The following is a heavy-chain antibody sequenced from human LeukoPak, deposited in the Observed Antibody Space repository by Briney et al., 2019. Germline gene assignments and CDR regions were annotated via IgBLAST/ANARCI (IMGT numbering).Heavy chain of an antibody. CDR1: GFTFSSYG. CDR3: ARELYNWFDP. Sequence: GGSLRLSCAASGFTFSSYGMYWVRQAPGKGLEWVAVISYDGITKYYADSVKGRFTISRDNSKNTLSLQMNSLRAVDTAVYYCARELYNWFDPWGQGTLVTVSS. J-gene: IGHJ5*02. CDR2: ISYDGITK. D-gene: IGHD2/OR15-2a*01. V-gene: IGHV3-30*03.